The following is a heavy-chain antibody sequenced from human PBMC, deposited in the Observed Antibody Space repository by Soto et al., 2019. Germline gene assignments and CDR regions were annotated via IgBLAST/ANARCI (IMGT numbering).Heavy chain of an antibody. J-gene: IGHJ4*02. Sequence: GGSLRLSCAASGFTFSDHYMDWVRQAPGKGLEWVGRIRSKANSYATAYAASVKGRFTISRDDSKNTAYLQMNSLKTEDTAVYYCTRPIMVRGVITSDYWGQGTLVTVSS. V-gene: IGHV3-73*01. CDR2: IRSKANSYAT. CDR3: TRPIMVRGVITSDY. D-gene: IGHD3-10*01. CDR1: GFTFSDHY.